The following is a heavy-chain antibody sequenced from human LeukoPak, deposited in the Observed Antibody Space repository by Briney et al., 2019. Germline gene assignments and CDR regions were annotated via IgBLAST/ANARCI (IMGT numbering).Heavy chain of an antibody. CDR1: GFTFSSYA. Sequence: PGGSQRLSCAASGFTFSSYAMSWVRQAPGKGLEWVSAISGSGGSTYYADSVKGRFTISRDNSKNTLYLQMNSLRAEDTAVYYCAKDYYGSGSYYSDGSPFDCWGQGTLVTVSS. CDR3: AKDYYGSGSYYSDGSPFDC. V-gene: IGHV3-23*01. D-gene: IGHD3-10*01. CDR2: ISGSGGST. J-gene: IGHJ4*02.